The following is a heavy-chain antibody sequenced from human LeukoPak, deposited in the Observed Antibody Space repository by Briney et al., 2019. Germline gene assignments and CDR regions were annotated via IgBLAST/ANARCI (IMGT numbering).Heavy chain of an antibody. J-gene: IGHJ6*03. CDR3: AREKTGYGGRYNYYMDV. D-gene: IGHD4-23*01. V-gene: IGHV4-39*07. CDR2: IYYSGST. CDR1: GGSISSSSYY. Sequence: SETLSLTCTVSGGSISSSSYYWGWIRQPPGKGLEWIGSIYYSGSTYYNPSLKSRVTISVDTSKNQFSLKLSSVTAADTAEYYCAREKTGYGGRYNYYMDVWGKGTTVTVSS.